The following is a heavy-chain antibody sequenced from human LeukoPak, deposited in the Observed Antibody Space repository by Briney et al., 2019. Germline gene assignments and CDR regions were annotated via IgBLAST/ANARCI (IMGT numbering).Heavy chain of an antibody. J-gene: IGHJ4*02. D-gene: IGHD3-10*02. CDR1: GYTFTGYY. Sequence: ASVKVSCKASGYTFTGYYMHWVRQAPGQGLEWMGWINPNSGGTNYAQKFQGRVTMTRDMSTTTVYMEVSSLRSEDTAVYYCARTWTTAMFGYDYWGQGTLVTVSS. CDR3: ARTWTTAMFGYDY. V-gene: IGHV1-2*02. CDR2: INPNSGGT.